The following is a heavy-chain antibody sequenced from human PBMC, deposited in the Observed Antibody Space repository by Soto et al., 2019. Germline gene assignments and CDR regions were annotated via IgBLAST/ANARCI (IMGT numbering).Heavy chain of an antibody. CDR2: ITGTGGNT. CDR3: ARIRGYWYGLDV. Sequence: GGSLRLSCAASGFPLSTYGMTWVRQAPGKGLERVSAITGTGGNTYYVDSVKGRFTSSRDNSKNMLYLQVNSLRVEDTAVYYCARIRGYWYGLDVWGQGTTVTVSS. V-gene: IGHV3-23*01. CDR1: GFPLSTYG. J-gene: IGHJ6*02.